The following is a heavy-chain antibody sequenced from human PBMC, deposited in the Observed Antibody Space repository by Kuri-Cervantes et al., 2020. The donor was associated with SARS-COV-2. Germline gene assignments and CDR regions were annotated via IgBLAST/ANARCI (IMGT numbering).Heavy chain of an antibody. CDR1: GGSISSSNW. CDR3: ARDTGYCGGDCSAFDI. D-gene: IGHD2-21*02. J-gene: IGHJ3*02. V-gene: IGHV4-4*02. Sequence: GSLRLSCAVSGGSISSSNWWSWVRQPPGKGLEWIGEIYHSGSTNHNPSLKSRVTISVDKSKNQFSLKLSSVTAADTAVYYCARDTGYCGGDCSAFDIWGQGTMVTVSS. CDR2: IYHSGST.